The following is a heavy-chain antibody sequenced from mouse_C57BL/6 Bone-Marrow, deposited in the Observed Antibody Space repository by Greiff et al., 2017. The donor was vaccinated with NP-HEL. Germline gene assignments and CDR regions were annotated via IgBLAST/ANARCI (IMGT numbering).Heavy chain of an antibody. CDR2: IYPRSGNT. V-gene: IGHV1-81*01. CDR1: GYTFTSYG. D-gene: IGHD2-1*01. J-gene: IGHJ1*03. CDR3: ASPDYGKGYFDV. Sequence: VQLKESGAELARPGASVKLSCKASGYTFTSYGISWVKQRTGQGLEWIGEIYPRSGNTYYNEKFKGKATLTADKSSSTAYMELRSLTSEDSAVYFCASPDYGKGYFDVWGTGTTVTVSS.